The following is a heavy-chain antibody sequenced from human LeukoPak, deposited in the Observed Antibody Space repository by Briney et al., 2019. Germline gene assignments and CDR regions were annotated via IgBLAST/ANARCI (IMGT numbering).Heavy chain of an antibody. CDR1: GYSFTGYY. J-gene: IGHJ6*03. V-gene: IGHV1-2*02. Sequence: GASMKVSCKASGYSFTGYYIHWVRQAPGQGLEWMGWINPDGDVTKSAQKFQGRVTMTSDKSINTVYMGLSGLTSDDTAFYYCARGPNHYYYMDFWGKGTTVSVSS. CDR2: INPDGDVT. CDR3: ARGPNHYYYMDF. D-gene: IGHD2-8*01.